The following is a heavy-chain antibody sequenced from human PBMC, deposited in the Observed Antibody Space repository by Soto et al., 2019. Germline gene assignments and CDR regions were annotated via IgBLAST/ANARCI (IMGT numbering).Heavy chain of an antibody. Sequence: QVQLVESGGGVVQPGRSLRLSCAASGFTFSSYAMHWVRQAPGKGLEWVAVISNDGSNKYYADSVKGRFTISRDNSKNTLYLKMNSLGAEDTAVYYCARDVGQWLPQTGVYWGQGTLVTVSS. CDR1: GFTFSSYA. CDR2: ISNDGSNK. J-gene: IGHJ4*02. D-gene: IGHD6-19*01. V-gene: IGHV3-30-3*01. CDR3: ARDVGQWLPQTGVY.